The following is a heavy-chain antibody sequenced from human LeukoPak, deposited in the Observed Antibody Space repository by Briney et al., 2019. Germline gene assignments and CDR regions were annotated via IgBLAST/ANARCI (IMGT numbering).Heavy chain of an antibody. CDR3: VRDYGGTSPFDY. CDR1: GFTFSSYA. J-gene: IGHJ4*02. D-gene: IGHD4-23*01. Sequence: AGGSLRLSCAASGFTFSSYAMHWVRQAPGKGLEWVSYISSSGSTIYYADSVKGRFTISRDNAKNSLYLQMNSLRAKDTAVYYCVRDYGGTSPFDYWGQGTLVTVSS. CDR2: ISSSGSTI. V-gene: IGHV3-48*03.